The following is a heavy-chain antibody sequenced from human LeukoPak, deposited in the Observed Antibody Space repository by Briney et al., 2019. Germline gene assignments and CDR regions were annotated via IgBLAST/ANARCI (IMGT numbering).Heavy chain of an antibody. CDR1: GYTFTSYY. CDR2: INPSGGST. J-gene: IGHJ3*02. CDR3: ARAISGSYTRIDAFDI. Sequence: VASVKVSCKASGYTFTSYYMHWVRQAPGQGLEWMGIINPSGGSTSYAQKFQGRVTMTRDMSTSTVYMELSSLRSEDTAVYYCARAISGSYTRIDAFDIWGQGTMVTVSS. D-gene: IGHD1-26*01. V-gene: IGHV1-46*01.